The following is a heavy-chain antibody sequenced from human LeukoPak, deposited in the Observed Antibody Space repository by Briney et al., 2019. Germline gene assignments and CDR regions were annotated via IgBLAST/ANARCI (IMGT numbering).Heavy chain of an antibody. Sequence: GASVKVSCKASGGTFSSYAISWVRQAPGQGLEWMGRIIPILGIANYAQKFQGRVTITADKSTSTAYMELSSLRSEDTAVYYCAREGPRIVGATTEVGEAFDIWGQGTMVTVSS. D-gene: IGHD1-26*01. CDR3: AREGPRIVGATTEVGEAFDI. CDR2: IIPILGIA. CDR1: GGTFSSYA. V-gene: IGHV1-69*04. J-gene: IGHJ3*02.